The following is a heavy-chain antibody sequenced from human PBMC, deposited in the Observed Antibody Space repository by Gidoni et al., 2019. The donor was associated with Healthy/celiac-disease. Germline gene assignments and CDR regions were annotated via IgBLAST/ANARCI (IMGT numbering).Heavy chain of an antibody. CDR2: INHSGST. CDR1: GGSFSGYY. Sequence: QVQLQQWGAGLLKPSETLSLTCAVYGGSFSGYYWSWIRQPPGKGLEWIGEINHSGSTNYNPSLKSRVTISVDTSKNQFSLKLSSVTAADTAVYYCARDPGAAAQDYYYGMDVWGQGTTVTVSS. CDR3: ARDPGAAAQDYYYGMDV. J-gene: IGHJ6*02. D-gene: IGHD6-13*01. V-gene: IGHV4-34*01.